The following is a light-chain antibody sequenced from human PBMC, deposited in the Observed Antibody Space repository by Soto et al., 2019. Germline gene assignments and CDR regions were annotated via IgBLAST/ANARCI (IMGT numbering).Light chain of an antibody. V-gene: IGKV3D-15*01. CDR2: GAS. CDR3: QQYNNWPIT. J-gene: IGKJ5*01. Sequence: EIVLTQSPGTLSLSPGERATLSCRASQSVSSSYLAWYQQKPGQAPRLLIYGASSRATGVPARFSGSGSQTQFTLSISSLQSEDFAFYYCQQYNNWPITFGQGTRLEIK. CDR1: QSVSSSY.